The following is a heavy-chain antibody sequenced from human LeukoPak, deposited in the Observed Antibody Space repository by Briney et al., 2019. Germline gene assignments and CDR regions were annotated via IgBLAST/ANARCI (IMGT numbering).Heavy chain of an antibody. V-gene: IGHV3-33*01. CDR1: GFTFCSYG. J-gene: IGHJ4*02. Sequence: PGRSLRLSCAASGFTFCSYGMHWVRQAPGKGLEWVAVIWYDGSNKYYADSVKGRFTISRDNSKNTLYLQMNSLRAEDTAVYYCARDGGYYYGSGSYYYGGGLDYWGQGTLVTVSS. CDR3: ARDGGYYYGSGSYYYGGGLDY. D-gene: IGHD3-10*01. CDR2: IWYDGSNK.